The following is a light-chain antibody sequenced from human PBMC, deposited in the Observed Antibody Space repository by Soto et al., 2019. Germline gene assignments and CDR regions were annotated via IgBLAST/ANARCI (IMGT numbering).Light chain of an antibody. V-gene: IGKV3-20*01. CDR1: QSVSSSY. CDR2: GAS. Sequence: PGERATLSCRASQSVSSSYLAWYQQKPGQAPRLLIYGASSRATGIPDRFSGTGSETDFTLTISRLEPEYFAVYNCQQYGSSPPWAFGQGTKVDIK. J-gene: IGKJ1*01. CDR3: QQYGSSPPWA.